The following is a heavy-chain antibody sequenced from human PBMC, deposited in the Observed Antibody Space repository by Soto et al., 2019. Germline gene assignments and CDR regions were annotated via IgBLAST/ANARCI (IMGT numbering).Heavy chain of an antibody. D-gene: IGHD3-3*01. Sequence: NLSLTCAFSGLSFSGYYWILLRKTNGKWLEWIGEINHSGSTNYTPSLKSRVTISVDTSKNQFSLKLSSVTAADTAVYYCARASTIFGVVYYYYYGMDGWGQGTTVTFS. CDR2: INHSGST. CDR3: ARASTIFGVVYYYYYGMDG. V-gene: IGHV4-34*01. CDR1: GLSFSGYY. J-gene: IGHJ6*02.